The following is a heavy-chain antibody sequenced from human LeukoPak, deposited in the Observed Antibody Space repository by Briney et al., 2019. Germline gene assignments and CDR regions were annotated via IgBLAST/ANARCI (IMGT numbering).Heavy chain of an antibody. V-gene: IGHV3-23*01. J-gene: IGHJ3*02. CDR2: ISASGSTT. CDR3: ARDLVTMVRGVIITDAFDI. Sequence: GGSLRLSCAASGFTFNNYAMSWVRQAPGKGLDWVAGISASGSTTYYADAVKGRLTISRDNSKNTLYLQMNSLRAEDTAVYYCARDLVTMVRGVIITDAFDIWGQGTMVTVSS. CDR1: GFTFNNYA. D-gene: IGHD3-10*01.